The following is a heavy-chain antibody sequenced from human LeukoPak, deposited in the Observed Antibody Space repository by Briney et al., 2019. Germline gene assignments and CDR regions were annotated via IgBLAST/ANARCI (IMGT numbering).Heavy chain of an antibody. D-gene: IGHD6-19*01. J-gene: IGHJ4*02. V-gene: IGHV3-30*03. CDR3: ARDLASSGWSPGY. Sequence: GGSERLSCAASGFTFSSYGMHWVRQAPGKGLEWVAVISYDGSNKYYADSVKGRFTISRDNAKNSLYLQMNSLRAEDTAVYYCARDLASSGWSPGYWGQGPLLPVSS. CDR1: GFTFSSYG. CDR2: ISYDGSNK.